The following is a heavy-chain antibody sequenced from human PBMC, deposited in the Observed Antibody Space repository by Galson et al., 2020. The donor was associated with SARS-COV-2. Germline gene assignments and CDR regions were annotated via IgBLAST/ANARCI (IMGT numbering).Heavy chain of an antibody. CDR1: GISFSDYC. CDR2: INTYGNST. J-gene: IGHJ4*02. D-gene: IGHD3-22*01. Sequence: ASLKISCAAPGISFSDYCMNCFRHAAGKSLVLVSRINTYGNSTNYADSVRGRFTVSRENAKNMLYLQMNSLSAEEAAVYYCGRHSSGDYWGQGTLVTVSS. CDR3: GRHSSGDY. V-gene: IGHV3-74*01.